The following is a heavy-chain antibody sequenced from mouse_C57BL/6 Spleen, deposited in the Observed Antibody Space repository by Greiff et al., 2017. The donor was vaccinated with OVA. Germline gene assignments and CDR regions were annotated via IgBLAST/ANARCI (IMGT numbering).Heavy chain of an antibody. V-gene: IGHV5-12*01. CDR3: ATGRDYGAY. CDR1: GFTFSDYY. J-gene: IGHJ3*01. Sequence: EVKLQESGGGLVQPGGSLKLSCAASGFTFSDYYMYWVRQTPEKRLEWVAYISNGGGSTYYPDTVKGRFTISRDNAKNTLYLQMSRLKSEDTAMYYCATGRDYGAYWGQGTLVTVSA. D-gene: IGHD2-4*01. CDR2: ISNGGGST.